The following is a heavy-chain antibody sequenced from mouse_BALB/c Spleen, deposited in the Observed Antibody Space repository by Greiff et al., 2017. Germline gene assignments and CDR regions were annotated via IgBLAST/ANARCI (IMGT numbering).Heavy chain of an antibody. V-gene: IGHV1-9*01. CDR3: ARSGLRRGAWLAY. D-gene: IGHD2-4*01. CDR1: GYTFSSYW. J-gene: IGHJ3*01. Sequence: QVQLKQSGAELMKPGASVKISCKATGYTFSSYWIEWVKQRPGHGLEWIGDILPGSGSTNYTEKFKGKATFTADTSSNTAYMQLSSLTSEDSAVYDSARSGLRRGAWLAYWGQGTLVTVSA. CDR2: ILPGSGST.